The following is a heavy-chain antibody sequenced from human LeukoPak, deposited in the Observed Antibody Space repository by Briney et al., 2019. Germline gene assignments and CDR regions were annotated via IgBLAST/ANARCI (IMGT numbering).Heavy chain of an antibody. D-gene: IGHD2-2*01. J-gene: IGHJ6*03. V-gene: IGHV4-59*01. CDR3: ARVVVVVPAAIDYMDV. CDR2: IYYSGST. Sequence: PSETLSLTXTVSGGSISSYYWSWIRQPPGKGLEWIGYIYYSGSTNYNPSLKSRVTISVDTSKNQFSLKLSSVTAADTAVYYCARVVVVVPAAIDYMDVWGKGTTVTVSS. CDR1: GGSISSYY.